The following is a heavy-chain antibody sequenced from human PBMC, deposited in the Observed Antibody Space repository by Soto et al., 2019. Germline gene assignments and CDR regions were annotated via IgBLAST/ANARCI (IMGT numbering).Heavy chain of an antibody. CDR2: ISAYNGNT. D-gene: IGHD2-15*01. J-gene: IGHJ5*02. CDR3: ARSPAGYGSSGSVPNGFAP. V-gene: IGHV1-18*01. Sequence: APAELTWEDSGYGNTCRCMCWVQQAKKQGLEWMGWISAYNGNTNYAQKLQGRVTMTTDTSTSTAYMELRSLRSDDTAVYYCARSPAGYGSSGSVPNGFAPWGQGTLVIVSP. CDR1: GYGNTCRC.